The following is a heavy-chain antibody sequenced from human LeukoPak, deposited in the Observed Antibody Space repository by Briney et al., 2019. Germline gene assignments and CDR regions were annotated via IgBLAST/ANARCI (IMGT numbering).Heavy chain of an antibody. CDR3: ARAGAYYGSGIPLDI. Sequence: SETLSLTCAVYGGSFSGYYWSWLRQPPGKGLEWIGEINHSGSTNYNPSLKSRVTISVDTSKNQFSLKLSSVTAADTAVYYCARAGAYYGSGIPLDIWGQGTMVTVSS. CDR1: GGSFSGYY. CDR2: INHSGST. J-gene: IGHJ3*02. V-gene: IGHV4-34*01. D-gene: IGHD3-10*01.